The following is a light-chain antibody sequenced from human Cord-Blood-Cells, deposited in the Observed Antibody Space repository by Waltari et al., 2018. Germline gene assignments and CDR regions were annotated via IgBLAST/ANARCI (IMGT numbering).Light chain of an antibody. J-gene: IGKJ4*01. CDR2: AAS. CDR3: QQSYSTLT. Sequence: SLSASVGDRVTITCRASQSISSYLNWYQQKPGKAPKLLIYAASSLQSGVPSRFSGSGSGTDFTLTISSLQPEDFATYYCQQSYSTLTFGGGTKVEIK. V-gene: IGKV1-39*01. CDR1: QSISSY.